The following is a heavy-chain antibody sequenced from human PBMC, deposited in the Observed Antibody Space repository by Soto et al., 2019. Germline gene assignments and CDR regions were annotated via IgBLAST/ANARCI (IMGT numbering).Heavy chain of an antibody. CDR1: GFPFDNYA. J-gene: IGHJ4*02. CDR2: ISGGSPKE. V-gene: IGHV3-23*01. D-gene: IGHD2-21*02. CDR3: AKDFSRDSFSQKPSCGGDWYTPDS. Sequence: GGSLRLSCAASGFPFDNYAMSWVRQAPGKGLEWVSAISGGSPKEFYAESVKGRFTISRDNSKNTLFLEMNSLRADDAALYYCAKDFSRDSFSQKPSCGGDWYTPDSWGQGTQVTVSS.